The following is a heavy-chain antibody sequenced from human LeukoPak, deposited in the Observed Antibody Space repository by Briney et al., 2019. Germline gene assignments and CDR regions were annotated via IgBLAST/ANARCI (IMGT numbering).Heavy chain of an antibody. J-gene: IGHJ4*02. CDR1: GFTLNSNA. D-gene: IGHD2-2*01. Sequence: PGGSLRLSCAVSGFTLNSNAMCWVRQAPGKGLEWVSGISRMGVTTYYADSVKGRFTISRYTSKNTLYLQMNTLRPEDTAVYYCAKEEVPNDYWGQGTLVTVSS. V-gene: IGHV3-23*01. CDR2: ISRMGVTT. CDR3: AKEEVPNDY.